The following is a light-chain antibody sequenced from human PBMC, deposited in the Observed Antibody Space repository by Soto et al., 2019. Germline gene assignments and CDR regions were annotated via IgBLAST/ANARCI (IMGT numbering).Light chain of an antibody. J-gene: IGLJ1*01. CDR3: TSYTSSSTLDV. V-gene: IGLV2-14*01. CDR2: EVS. CDR1: SSDVGGYNY. Sequence: QSALTQPASVSGSPGQSITISCTGTSSDVGGYNYVSWYQQHPGKAPKLMIYEVSNRPSGVSNRFSGSKSGHTSSLTISGLQYADEADYFCTSYTSSSTLDVFGTGTKLTVL.